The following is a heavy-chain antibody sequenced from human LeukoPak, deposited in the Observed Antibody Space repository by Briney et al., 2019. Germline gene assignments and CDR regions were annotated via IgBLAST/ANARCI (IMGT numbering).Heavy chain of an antibody. V-gene: IGHV3-7*03. CDR1: GFTFSSYG. CDR2: IKQDGSEK. Sequence: GGSLRLSCAASGFTFSSYGMHWVRQAPRKGLEWVANIKQDGSEKYYVDSVKDRFTISRDNAKNSLYLQMNSLRAEDTAVYYCARDKGDYDTSGSLFVFGGQGTLVTVSS. J-gene: IGHJ4*02. D-gene: IGHD3-22*01. CDR3: ARDKGDYDTSGSLFVF.